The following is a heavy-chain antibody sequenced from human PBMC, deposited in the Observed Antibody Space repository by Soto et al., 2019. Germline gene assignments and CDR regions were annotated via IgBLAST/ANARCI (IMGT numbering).Heavy chain of an antibody. CDR1: GGSISSGGYY. CDR2: IYYSGST. Sequence: SETLSLTCTVSGGSISSGGYYWSWIRQHPGKGLEWIGYIYYSGSTYYNPSLKSRITINPDTSKNQFSLQLTSVTPEDTAVYYCAGTTSHYWYYMDVWGKGTTVTVSS. CDR3: AGTTSHYWYYMDV. D-gene: IGHD1-7*01. J-gene: IGHJ6*03. V-gene: IGHV4-31*08.